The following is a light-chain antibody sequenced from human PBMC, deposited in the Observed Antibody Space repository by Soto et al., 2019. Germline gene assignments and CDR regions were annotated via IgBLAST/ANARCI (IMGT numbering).Light chain of an antibody. CDR2: DAS. Sequence: DIPMTQSPSSLSASVGDTVTITCQASQDITNHLNWYQQKPGKAPNLLIYDASHLETGVPSRFSGSGSGTYFTLTISSLQPEDIATYYCQKYDDVPQFGPGTKVDF. J-gene: IGKJ3*01. CDR1: QDITNH. CDR3: QKYDDVPQ. V-gene: IGKV1-33*01.